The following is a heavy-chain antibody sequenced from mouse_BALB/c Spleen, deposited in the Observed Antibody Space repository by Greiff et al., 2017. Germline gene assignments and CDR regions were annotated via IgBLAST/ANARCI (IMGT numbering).Heavy chain of an antibody. J-gene: IGHJ1*01. CDR2: IWSDGST. CDR1: GFSLTSYG. V-gene: IGHV2-6-2*01. D-gene: IGHD1-1*01. Sequence: VMLVESGPDLVAPSQSLSITCTVSGFSLTSYGVHWVRQPPGKGLEWLVVIWSDGSTTYNSALKSRLSISKDNSKSQVFLKMNSLQTDDTAMYYCARHLYYGSSYGYFDVWGAGTTVTVSS. CDR3: ARHLYYGSSYGYFDV.